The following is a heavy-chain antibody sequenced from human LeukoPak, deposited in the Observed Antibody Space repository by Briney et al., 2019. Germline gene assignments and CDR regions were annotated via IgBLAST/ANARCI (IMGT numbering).Heavy chain of an antibody. J-gene: IGHJ4*02. CDR1: GYSFTSYW. CDR2: IDPSDSYT. Sequence: GESLKISCKGSGYSFTSYWISWVRQVPGKGLEWMGRIDPSDSYTNYSPSFQGHVTMSADKSIRTAYLQWSSLKASDTAMYYCARHSGGYGSGSYFSLWGQGTLVTVSS. D-gene: IGHD3-10*01. V-gene: IGHV5-10-1*01. CDR3: ARHSGGYGSGSYFSL.